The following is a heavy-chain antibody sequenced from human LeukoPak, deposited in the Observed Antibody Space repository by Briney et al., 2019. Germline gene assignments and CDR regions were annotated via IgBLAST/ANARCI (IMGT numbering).Heavy chain of an antibody. D-gene: IGHD6-13*01. V-gene: IGHV4-59*01. J-gene: IGHJ4*02. CDR2: IYYSGST. Sequence: PSETLSLTCTVSGGSISSYYWSWIRQPPGKGLEWIGYIYYSGSTNYNPSLKSRVTISVDTSKNQFSLKLSSVTAADTAVYYCARAAYSSSWFPVLDYWGQGTLVTVSS. CDR1: GGSISSYY. CDR3: ARAAYSSSWFPVLDY.